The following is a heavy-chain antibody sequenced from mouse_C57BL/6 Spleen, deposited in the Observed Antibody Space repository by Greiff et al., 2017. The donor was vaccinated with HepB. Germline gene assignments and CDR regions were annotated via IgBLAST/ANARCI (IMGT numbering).Heavy chain of an antibody. Sequence: VQLQQSVAELVRPGASVKLSCTASGFNIKNTYMHWVKQRPEQGLEWIGRIDPANGNTKYAPKFQGKATITADTSSNTAYLQLSSLTSEDTAIYYCDSGSSDRDWDAMDYWGQGTSVTVSS. CDR2: IDPANGNT. J-gene: IGHJ4*01. D-gene: IGHD1-1*01. CDR1: GFNIKNTY. V-gene: IGHV14-3*01. CDR3: DSGSSDRDWDAMDY.